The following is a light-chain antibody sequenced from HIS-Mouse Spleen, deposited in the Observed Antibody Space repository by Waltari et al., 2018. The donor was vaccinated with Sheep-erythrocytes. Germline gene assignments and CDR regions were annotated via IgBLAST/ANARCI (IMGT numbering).Light chain of an antibody. J-gene: IGLJ1*01. CDR3: YSTDSSGNHRV. V-gene: IGLV3-10*01. Sequence: SYELTQPPSVSVSPGQTARITCSGDALPKKYAYWYRQTSGQAPVLVIYEDRKRPSGIPERFSGSSSGKRASLTISGAQVEDEADYYCYSTDSSGNHRVFGTGTKVTVL. CDR2: EDR. CDR1: ALPKKY.